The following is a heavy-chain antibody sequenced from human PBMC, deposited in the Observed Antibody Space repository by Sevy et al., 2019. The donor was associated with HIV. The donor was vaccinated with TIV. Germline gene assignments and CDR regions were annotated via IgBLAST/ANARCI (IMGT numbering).Heavy chain of an antibody. D-gene: IGHD6-19*01. V-gene: IGHV4-31*03. CDR1: GGSISSGGYY. J-gene: IGHJ4*02. CDR2: IYYSGST. CDR3: ARGTNGYSSGWYPYYFDY. Sequence: SETLSLTCTVSGGSISSGGYYWSWIRQHPGKGLEWIGYIYYSGSTYYNPSLKSRVTISVATSKNKFSLKLSSVTAADTAVYYCARGTNGYSSGWYPYYFDYWGQGTLVTVSS.